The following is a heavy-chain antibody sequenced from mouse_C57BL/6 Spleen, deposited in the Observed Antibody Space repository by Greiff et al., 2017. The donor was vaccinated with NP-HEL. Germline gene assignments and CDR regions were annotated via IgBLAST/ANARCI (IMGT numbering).Heavy chain of an antibody. D-gene: IGHD3-2*02. V-gene: IGHV1-20*01. Sequence: EVQVVESGPELVKPGDSVKISCKASGYSFTGYFMNWVMQSHGKSLEWIGRINPYNGDTLYNQKFKGKATLTVDKSSSTAHMELRSLTSVTSAVYSCARGVADSSDCTDYWGQGTTLTVSS. J-gene: IGHJ2*01. CDR3: ARGVADSSDCTDY. CDR1: GYSFTGYF. CDR2: INPYNGDT.